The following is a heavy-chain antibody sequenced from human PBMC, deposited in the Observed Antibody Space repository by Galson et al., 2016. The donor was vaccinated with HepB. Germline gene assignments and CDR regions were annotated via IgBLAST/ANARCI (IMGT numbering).Heavy chain of an antibody. CDR1: GFSVNKYGVG. CDR2: IYWDDDK. Sequence: PALVKPTQTLTLTCTFSGFSVNKYGVGVGWMRQSPGKAPEWLALIYWDDDKGYNPSLESRLYITKDTSKNQVSLTMTDMDPADTATYYGAHSRRITVIRGGTAYYIMDVWGQGTTVTVAS. CDR3: AHSRRITVIRGGTAYYIMDV. J-gene: IGHJ6*02. D-gene: IGHD3-10*01. V-gene: IGHV2-5*02.